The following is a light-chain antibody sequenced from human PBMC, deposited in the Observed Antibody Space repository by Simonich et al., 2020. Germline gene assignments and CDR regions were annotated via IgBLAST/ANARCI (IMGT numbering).Light chain of an antibody. Sequence: DIVMTQSPDSLAVSLGERATINCKSSQSVLYSSNNENYLAWYQQKPGQPPKLLIYWASTRESGVPHRFSGSGSGTDFTLTISSLQAEDVAVYYCQQYYSTPYTFGQGTKLEIK. V-gene: IGKV4-1*01. CDR2: WAS. J-gene: IGKJ2*01. CDR3: QQYYSTPYT. CDR1: QSVLYSSNNENY.